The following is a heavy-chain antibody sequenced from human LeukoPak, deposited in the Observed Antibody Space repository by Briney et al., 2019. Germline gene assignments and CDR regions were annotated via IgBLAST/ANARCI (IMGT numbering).Heavy chain of an antibody. J-gene: IGHJ4*02. Sequence: GGSLRLSCAASGFTFSSSWMYWVRQAPGKGLVWVSRINSDESITTYADSVKGRFTISRDNAKNTLYLQMNSLRAEDTAVYYCARGIYDYGDFNFDYWGQGTLVTVSS. D-gene: IGHD4-17*01. V-gene: IGHV3-74*01. CDR1: GFTFSSSW. CDR3: ARGIYDYGDFNFDY. CDR2: INSDESIT.